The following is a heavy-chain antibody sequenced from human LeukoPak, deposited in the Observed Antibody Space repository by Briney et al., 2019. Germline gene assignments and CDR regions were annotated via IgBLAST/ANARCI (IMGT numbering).Heavy chain of an antibody. CDR3: ATSSRPYGSGTYSYDY. Sequence: GESLQISCRGSGYTFTTHWLGWVRQLPGKGLEWMGLIYPGDSDTRHSPSFQGQVTISADKSINTAYLRWSRLKASDTAMYYCATSSRPYGSGTYSYDYWGQGTLVTVSS. V-gene: IGHV5-51*01. CDR2: IYPGDSDT. J-gene: IGHJ4*02. D-gene: IGHD3-10*01. CDR1: GYTFTTHW.